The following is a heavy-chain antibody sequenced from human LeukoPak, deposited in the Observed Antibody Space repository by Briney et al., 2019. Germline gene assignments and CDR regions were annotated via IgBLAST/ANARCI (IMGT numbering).Heavy chain of an antibody. Sequence: SETLSLTCTVSGGSISNGDHYWSWIRQHPGKGLEWIGHIYYSGSTYYNPSLKSRGIISVETSKNQFSLKLSSVTAADTAVYYCARVPAEEDYDFWSGYYTGRLSYFDYWGQGTLVTVSS. CDR3: ARVPAEEDYDFWSGYYTGRLSYFDY. J-gene: IGHJ4*02. V-gene: IGHV4-31*03. CDR2: IYYSGST. CDR1: GGSISNGDHY. D-gene: IGHD3-3*01.